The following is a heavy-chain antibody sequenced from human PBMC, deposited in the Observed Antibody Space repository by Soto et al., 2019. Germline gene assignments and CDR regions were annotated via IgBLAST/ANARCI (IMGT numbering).Heavy chain of an antibody. Sequence: GGSLRLSCAASGFTFSSYGMHWVRQAPGKGLEWVAVIWYDGSNKYYADSVKGRFTISRDNSKNTLYPQMNSLRAEDKAVYYCVWWGGGDMHGGGHKRGWTYYMDVWGKGTTVTVSS. J-gene: IGHJ6*03. V-gene: IGHV3-33*08. CDR1: GFTFSSYG. D-gene: IGHD2-21*01. CDR3: VWWGGGDMHGGGHKRGWTYYMDV. CDR2: IWYDGSNK.